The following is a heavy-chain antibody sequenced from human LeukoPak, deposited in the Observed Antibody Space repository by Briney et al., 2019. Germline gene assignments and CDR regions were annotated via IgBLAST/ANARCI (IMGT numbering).Heavy chain of an antibody. CDR3: STTYYYDSSEGY. Sequence: PGGSLRLSCAASTFIFSSHSMNWVRQAPGKGLEWVGRIKSKTDGGTTDYAAPVKGRFTISRDDSKNTLYLQMNSLTTEATAVYYCSTTYYYDSSEGYWGQGTLVTVSS. CDR2: IKSKTDGGTT. D-gene: IGHD3-22*01. CDR1: TFIFSSHS. V-gene: IGHV3-15*07. J-gene: IGHJ4*02.